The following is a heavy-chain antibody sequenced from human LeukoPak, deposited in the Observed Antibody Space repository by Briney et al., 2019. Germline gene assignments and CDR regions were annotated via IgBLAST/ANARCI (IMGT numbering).Heavy chain of an antibody. Sequence: PGGSLRLSCAASGFTVSSNYMSWVRQAPGKGLEWVSLIYSGGSTYYADSVKGRFTISRDNSKNTLYLQMNSLRAEDTAVYYCARYYYGSGSHFDYRGQGTLVTVSS. CDR2: IYSGGST. V-gene: IGHV3-66*01. CDR1: GFTVSSNY. CDR3: ARYYYGSGSHFDY. D-gene: IGHD3-10*01. J-gene: IGHJ4*02.